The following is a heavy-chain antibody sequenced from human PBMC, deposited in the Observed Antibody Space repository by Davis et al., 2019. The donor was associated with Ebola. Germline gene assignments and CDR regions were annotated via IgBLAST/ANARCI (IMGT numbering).Heavy chain of an antibody. CDR1: GGTFSSYA. CDR3: ARESVAGTFDY. D-gene: IGHD6-19*01. V-gene: IGHV1-69*05. J-gene: IGHJ4*02. CDR2: IIPIFGTA. Sequence: SVKVSCKASGGTFSSYAISWVRQAPGQGLEWMGGIIPIFGTANYAQKFQGRVTMTTDTSTSTAYMELRSLRSDDTAVYYCARESVAGTFDYWGQGTLVTVSS.